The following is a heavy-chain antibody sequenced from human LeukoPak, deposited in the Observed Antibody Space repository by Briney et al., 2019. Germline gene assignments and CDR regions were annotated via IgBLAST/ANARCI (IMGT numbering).Heavy chain of an antibody. J-gene: IGHJ5*02. CDR1: GYSINSDSY. V-gene: IGHV4-38-2*02. CDR2: IYHSGST. CDR3: AREIPIPNILVVRGWFDP. D-gene: IGHD2-8*02. Sequence: SETLSLTCTVSGYSINSDSYWGWIRQPPGKGLEWIGTIYHSGSTYYNPSLRGRVTISVDKSKSQFSLDLSSVTAADTAVYYCAREIPIPNILVVRGWFDPWGQGTLVTVSS.